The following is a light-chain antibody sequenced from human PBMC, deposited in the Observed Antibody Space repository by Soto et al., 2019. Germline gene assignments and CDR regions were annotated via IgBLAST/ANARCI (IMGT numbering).Light chain of an antibody. Sequence: QSALTQPASVSGSPGQSITISCTGTSSDIGNYNYVSWYQHHPGKAPKLIIYDVSNRPSGVSNRFSGSKSGNTASLTISGLQAEDEADYYCSSYTSSSTYVFGTGTKLTVL. CDR1: SSDIGNYNY. V-gene: IGLV2-14*03. CDR2: DVS. J-gene: IGLJ1*01. CDR3: SSYTSSSTYV.